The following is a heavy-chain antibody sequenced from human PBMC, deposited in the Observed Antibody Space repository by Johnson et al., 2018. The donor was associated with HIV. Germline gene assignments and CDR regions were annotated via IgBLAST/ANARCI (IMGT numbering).Heavy chain of an antibody. J-gene: IGHJ3*02. CDR1: GFTFSNAW. CDR2: IKSKTDGGTT. CDR3: AKLGLLAVADDAFDI. V-gene: IGHV3-15*01. D-gene: IGHD6-19*01. Sequence: VQLVESGGGLVKPGGSLRLSCAASGFTFSNAWMSWVRQAPGKGLEWVGRIKSKTDGGTTDYAAPVKGRFTISRDDSKNTLYLQMNSLRAEDTAVYYCAKLGLLAVADDAFDIWGQGTMVTVSS.